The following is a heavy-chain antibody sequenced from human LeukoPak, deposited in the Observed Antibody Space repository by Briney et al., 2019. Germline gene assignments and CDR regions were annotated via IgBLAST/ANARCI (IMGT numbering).Heavy chain of an antibody. CDR3: ASLSSQLGGY. J-gene: IGHJ4*02. CDR2: IYHSGST. Sequence: SSETLSLTCTVSGGSISSGGYYWSWIRQPPGKGLEWIGYIYHSGSTYYNPSLKSRATISVDRSKNQFSLKLSSVTAADTAVYYCASLSSQLGGYWGQGTLVTVSS. D-gene: IGHD6-6*01. CDR1: GGSISSGGYY. V-gene: IGHV4-30-2*01.